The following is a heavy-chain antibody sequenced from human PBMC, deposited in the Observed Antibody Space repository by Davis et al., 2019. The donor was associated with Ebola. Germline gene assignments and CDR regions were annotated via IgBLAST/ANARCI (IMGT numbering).Heavy chain of an antibody. Sequence: PGGSLRLSCAASGFTFNNLPMSWVRQAPGKGLQWVSSISDSGGSTYYADSVKGRFTMSRDTSKNTLYLQMNSRRDEDSAVYYCAKDLQGESSSWYFAFDIWGQGAMVTVSS. J-gene: IGHJ3*02. CDR3: AKDLQGESSSWYFAFDI. D-gene: IGHD6-13*01. CDR1: GFTFNNLP. V-gene: IGHV3-23*01. CDR2: ISDSGGST.